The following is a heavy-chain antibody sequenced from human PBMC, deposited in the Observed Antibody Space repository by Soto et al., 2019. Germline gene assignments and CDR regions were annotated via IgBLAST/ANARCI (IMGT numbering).Heavy chain of an antibody. CDR1: GYTFTGYY. V-gene: IGHV1-2*04. CDR2: INPNSGGT. D-gene: IGHD2-2*01. Sequence: ASVKVSCKASGYTFTGYYMHWVRQAPGQGLERMGWINPNSGGTNYAQKFQGWVTMTRDTSISTAYMELSRLRSDDTAVYYCARDRLYCSSTSCQTRVLDYWGQGTLVTVSS. CDR3: ARDRLYCSSTSCQTRVLDY. J-gene: IGHJ4*02.